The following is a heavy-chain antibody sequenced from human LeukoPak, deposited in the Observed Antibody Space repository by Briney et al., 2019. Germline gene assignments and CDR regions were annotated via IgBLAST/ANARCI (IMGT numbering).Heavy chain of an antibody. J-gene: IGHJ4*02. Sequence: SETLSLTCTVSGASISNANYYWSWIRQFPGKGLEWIAYIYYSGSAYYNPSLKSRVTMSVDTSKNQFSLTMTSVTLADTAVYYCARRRGYSGSDDLDYWGRGTLVTVSS. CDR2: IYYSGSA. CDR3: ARRRGYSGSDDLDY. D-gene: IGHD5-12*01. CDR1: GASISNANYY. V-gene: IGHV4-31*03.